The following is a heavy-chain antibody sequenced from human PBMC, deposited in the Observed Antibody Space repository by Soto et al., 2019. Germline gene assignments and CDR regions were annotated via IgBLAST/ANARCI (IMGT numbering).Heavy chain of an antibody. CDR1: GYTFTSYG. D-gene: IGHD2-2*01. CDR3: ARDSSRVSRSVYYYYGMDV. CDR2: ISAYNGNT. V-gene: IGHV1-18*04. J-gene: IGHJ6*02. Sequence: ASVKVSCKASGYTFTSYGISWVRQAPGQGLEWMGWISAYNGNTNYAQKLQGRVTMTTDTSTSTAYMELRSLRSDDTAVYYCARDSSRVSRSVYYYYGMDVWGQGTTVTVSS.